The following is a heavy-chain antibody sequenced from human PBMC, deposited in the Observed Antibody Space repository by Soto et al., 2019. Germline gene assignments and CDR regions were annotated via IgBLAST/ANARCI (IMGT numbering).Heavy chain of an antibody. CDR3: AISIGSYSDFDF. V-gene: IGHV1-2*02. J-gene: IGHJ4*02. CDR1: GYTFPNYH. D-gene: IGHD1-26*01. CDR2: IDPNSGGT. Sequence: QVQVVQSGAERTKPGASVKVSCTASGYTFPNYHIHWVRQAPGQGLEWLGWIDPNSGGTKYAQNFQGRVTVTRDTAISTAYMEVNSLRSDDTAVYYCAISIGSYSDFDFWGQGTLVTVSS.